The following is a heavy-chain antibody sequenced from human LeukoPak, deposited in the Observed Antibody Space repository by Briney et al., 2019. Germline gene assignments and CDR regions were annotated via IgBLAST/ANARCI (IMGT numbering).Heavy chain of an antibody. J-gene: IGHJ4*02. CDR3: AKGGYSSSWSPDY. CDR1: GFTFSSYG. CDR2: ISYDGSNK. D-gene: IGHD6-13*01. V-gene: IGHV3-30*18. Sequence: GRSLRLSCAASGFTFSSYGMHWVRQAPGKGLEWVAVISYDGSNKYYADSVKGRFTISRDNSKNTLYLQMNSLRAEDTAVYYCAKGGYSSSWSPDYWGQGTLVTVSS.